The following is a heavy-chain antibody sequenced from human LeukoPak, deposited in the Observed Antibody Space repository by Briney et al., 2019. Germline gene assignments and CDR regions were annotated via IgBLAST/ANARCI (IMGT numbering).Heavy chain of an antibody. V-gene: IGHV1-18*01. D-gene: IGHD3-10*01. CDR3: ARGSHYYGSGSYEGFDY. J-gene: IGHJ4*02. CDR1: GYTFTSYG. Sequence: GASVKVSCKASGYTFTSYGIFWVRQAPGQGLEWMGWISTYNGNTNYAQKLQGRVTMTTDTSTSTAYMELRSLRSDDTAVYYCARGSHYYGSGSYEGFDYWGQGTLVTVSS. CDR2: ISTYNGNT.